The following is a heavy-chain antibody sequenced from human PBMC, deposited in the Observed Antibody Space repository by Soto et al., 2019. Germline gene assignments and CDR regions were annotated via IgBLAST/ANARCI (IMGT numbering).Heavy chain of an antibody. CDR3: ARSPRNYYALGSYSYFRH. Sequence: GASVKASCKASGYTFTSYDISWVRQATGQGLEWMGWMNPNNGNTDYAPKFQGRVTMTMNTSIGTAYMGLSSLRSEDTAVYYCARSPRNYYALGSYSYFRHWGQGTLVTVSS. J-gene: IGHJ1*01. CDR2: MNPNNGNT. CDR1: GYTFTSYD. D-gene: IGHD3-10*01. V-gene: IGHV1-8*01.